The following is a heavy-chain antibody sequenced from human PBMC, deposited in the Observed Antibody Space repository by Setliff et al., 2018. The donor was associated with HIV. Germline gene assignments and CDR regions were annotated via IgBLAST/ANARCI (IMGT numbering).Heavy chain of an antibody. V-gene: IGHV7-4-1*02. CDR1: GYTFSNYG. J-gene: IGHJ6*03. CDR3: ARDHDYGDLSRNWFYMDV. Sequence: ASVKVSCKASGYTFSNYGMNWVRQAPGQGLEWMGWINTNTGNPTYAQDFTGRLVFSLDTSVSTAYLQISSLKAEDTAVYYCARDHDYGDLSRNWFYMDVWGKGTTVTVS. CDR2: INTNTGNP. D-gene: IGHD4-17*01.